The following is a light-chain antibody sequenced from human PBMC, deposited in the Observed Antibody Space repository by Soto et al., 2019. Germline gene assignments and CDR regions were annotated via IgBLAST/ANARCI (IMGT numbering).Light chain of an antibody. CDR2: AAS. CDR3: QQSDSTPYT. J-gene: IGKJ2*01. V-gene: IGKV1-8*01. CDR1: QGISSY. Sequence: AIRMTQSPSSFSASTRDRVTITCWASQGISSYLAWYQQKPGKAPKLLIYAASTLLSGVPSRFSGSGSGTDFTLTIASLQPEDFSTYYCQQSDSTPYTFGQGTKVDIK.